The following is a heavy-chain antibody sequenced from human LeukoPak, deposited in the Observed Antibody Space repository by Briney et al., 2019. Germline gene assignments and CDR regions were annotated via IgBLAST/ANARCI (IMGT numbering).Heavy chain of an antibody. Sequence: PSGTLSLTCTVSGDSISSSSYYWGWIRQPPGKGLEWIGSIYYSGTTYYNPSLKSRVTISVDTSKNQFSLKLSSVTAADTAVYYCARRDSGWYYFHNWGQGTLVTVSS. J-gene: IGHJ4*02. CDR1: GDSISSSSYY. V-gene: IGHV4-39*01. CDR2: IYYSGTT. CDR3: ARRDSGWYYFHN. D-gene: IGHD6-19*01.